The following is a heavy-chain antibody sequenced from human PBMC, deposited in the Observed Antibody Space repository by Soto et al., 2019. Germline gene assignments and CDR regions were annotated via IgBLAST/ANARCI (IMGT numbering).Heavy chain of an antibody. CDR2: ISGSGGST. J-gene: IGHJ4*02. CDR1: GFTFSIYA. CDR3: AKGAAAGTGTTIEY. Sequence: PGGSLRLSCTSSGFTFSIYAMSWVRQAPGKGLEWVSDISGSGGSTNYADSVKGRFTVSRDNSKNTLYVQMNSLRAEDTAVYYCAKGAAAGTGTTIEYWGQGXLVTVYS. D-gene: IGHD1-7*01. V-gene: IGHV3-23*01.